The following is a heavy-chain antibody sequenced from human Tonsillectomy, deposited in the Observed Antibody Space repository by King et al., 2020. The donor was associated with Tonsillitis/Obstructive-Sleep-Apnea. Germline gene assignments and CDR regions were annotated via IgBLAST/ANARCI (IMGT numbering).Heavy chain of an antibody. CDR2: ISSSGSTI. Sequence: QLVQSGGGLVKTGGSLRLSCAASGFTFSEYYMSWIRQAPGKGLEWVSYISSSGSTIYYADSVKGRFTISRDNAKNSLYLQSTSQRAADTAVYYCARAPDIAAAGAVSYYYSMDVWGKGTTVTGSS. CDR1: GFTFSEYY. J-gene: IGHJ6*03. CDR3: ARAPDIAAAGAVSYYYSMDV. V-gene: IGHV3-11*01. D-gene: IGHD6-13*01.